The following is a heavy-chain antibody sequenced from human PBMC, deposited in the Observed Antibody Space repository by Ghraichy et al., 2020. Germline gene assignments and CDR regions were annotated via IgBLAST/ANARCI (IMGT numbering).Heavy chain of an antibody. V-gene: IGHV4-4*02. D-gene: IGHD3-10*01. Sequence: SETLSLTCAVSGGSISSSNWWSWVRRPPGKGLEWIGEIYHSGSTNYNPSLKSRVTISVDKSKNQFSLKLSSVTAADTAMYYCASSSRFGELFAYFDYWGQGTLVTVSS. CDR3: ASSSRFGELFAYFDY. J-gene: IGHJ4*02. CDR2: IYHSGST. CDR1: GGSISSSNW.